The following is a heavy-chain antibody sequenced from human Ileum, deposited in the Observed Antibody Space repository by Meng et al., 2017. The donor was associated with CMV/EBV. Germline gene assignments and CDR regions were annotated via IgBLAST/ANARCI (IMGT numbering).Heavy chain of an antibody. CDR1: GLAVSDNP. Sequence: GGSLRLSCAASGLAVSDNPMTWVRQVVGQGLQWVSTLYEGGSAHYAPSVEGRFRIAKDNSANMVYLQMSRLGVEDTAVYYCAREQMGTWRGYFECWGQGILVTVSS. CDR2: LYEGGSA. D-gene: IGHD3-3*01. CDR3: AREQMGTWRGYFEC. J-gene: IGHJ4*02. V-gene: IGHV3-53*01.